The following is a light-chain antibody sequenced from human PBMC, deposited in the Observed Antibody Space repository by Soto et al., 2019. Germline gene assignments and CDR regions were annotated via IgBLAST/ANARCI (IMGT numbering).Light chain of an antibody. CDR1: QNIRNN. CDR3: QQYNNWPPWT. V-gene: IGKV3-15*01. J-gene: IGKJ1*01. Sequence: EVVMTQSPATLSVSPGERATLSCRASQNIRNNLAWYQQKPGQAPRLLIYEKSARATGIPVRFSGSGSGTEFTLTISNLQSEDSAVYYCQQYNNWPPWTFGQGTKVEIK. CDR2: EKS.